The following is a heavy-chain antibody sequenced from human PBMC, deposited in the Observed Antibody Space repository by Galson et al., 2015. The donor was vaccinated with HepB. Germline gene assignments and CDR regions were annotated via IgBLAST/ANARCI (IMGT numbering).Heavy chain of an antibody. Sequence: VKVSCKASGYDFSDFYIHWVRQAPGQGLEWMGWINPNSGVTRYADKFQGGVTMTGDTSITTAYLELRRLKSDDTAVYYCATALRGNNYGRDYHGMDVWGQGTTVTVSS. J-gene: IGHJ6*02. CDR1: GYDFSDFY. V-gene: IGHV1-2*02. CDR2: INPNSGVT. D-gene: IGHD5-18*01. CDR3: ATALRGNNYGRDYHGMDV.